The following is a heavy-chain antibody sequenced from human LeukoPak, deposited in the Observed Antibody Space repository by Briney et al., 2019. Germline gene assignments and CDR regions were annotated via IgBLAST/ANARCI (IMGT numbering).Heavy chain of an antibody. CDR1: GFTFSSYA. J-gene: IGHJ4*02. Sequence: GGSLRLSCAASGFTFSSYAMSWVRQAPGKGLEWVSAISGSGGSTYYADSVKGRCTISRDNSKNTLYLQMNSLRAEDTAVYYCAKNLDSSGYYLFDYWGQGTLVTVSS. D-gene: IGHD3-22*01. V-gene: IGHV3-23*01. CDR3: AKNLDSSGYYLFDY. CDR2: ISGSGGST.